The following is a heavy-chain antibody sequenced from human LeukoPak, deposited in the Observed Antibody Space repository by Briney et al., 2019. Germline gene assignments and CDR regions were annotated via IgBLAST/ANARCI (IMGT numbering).Heavy chain of an antibody. D-gene: IGHD2-2*01. J-gene: IGHJ4*02. Sequence: PGGSLRLSCSASGFAFRNFDMNWVRQTPDKGLEGVAFTSYDGSKTYYADSVKGRFTISRDNSKNTLYLQMDSLRAEDTAVYYCARDPLPYQQRGRYDYWGQGTLVTVSS. CDR2: TSYDGSKT. CDR1: GFAFRNFD. CDR3: ARDPLPYQQRGRYDY. V-gene: IGHV3-30*03.